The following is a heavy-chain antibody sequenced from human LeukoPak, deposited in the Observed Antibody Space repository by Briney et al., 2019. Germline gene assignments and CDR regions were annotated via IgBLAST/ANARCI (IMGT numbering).Heavy chain of an antibody. D-gene: IGHD7-27*01. CDR1: GSTFSSYE. Sequence: AGGSLRLSCAASGSTFSSYEMNWVRQAPGKGLEWVSYISSSGSTIYYADSVKGRFTLSRDNAKNSLYLQINSLRAEDTAVYYCARGTGYCLDPWGQGTLVTVSS. CDR3: ARGTGYCLDP. CDR2: ISSSGSTI. V-gene: IGHV3-48*03. J-gene: IGHJ5*02.